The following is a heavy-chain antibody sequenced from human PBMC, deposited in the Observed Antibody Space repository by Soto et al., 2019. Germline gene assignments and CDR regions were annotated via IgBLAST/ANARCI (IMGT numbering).Heavy chain of an antibody. CDR3: ARHPTYYYDSSGPSFFDY. CDR1: GGSISSYY. Sequence: SETLSLTCTVSGGSISSYYWSWIRQPPGKGLEWIGYIYYSGSTNYNPSLKSRVTISVDTSKNQISLKLSSVTAADTAVYYCARHPTYYYDSSGPSFFDYWGQGTLVTVSS. J-gene: IGHJ4*02. D-gene: IGHD3-22*01. V-gene: IGHV4-59*08. CDR2: IYYSGST.